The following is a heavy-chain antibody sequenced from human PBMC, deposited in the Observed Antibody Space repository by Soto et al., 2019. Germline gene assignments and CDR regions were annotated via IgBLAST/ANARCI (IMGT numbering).Heavy chain of an antibody. D-gene: IGHD3-22*01. J-gene: IGHJ4*02. CDR1: GYSFTSYG. V-gene: IGHV1-18*04. Sequence: ASVKVSCKASGYSFTSYGLSWVRQAPGQGLEWMGWISAYNGNTNYAQKLQGRVTMTTDTSTSTASMELRSLRSDDTAVHYCARVLELITTIIAIDYWGQGTLVTVS. CDR3: ARVLELITTIIAIDY. CDR2: ISAYNGNT.